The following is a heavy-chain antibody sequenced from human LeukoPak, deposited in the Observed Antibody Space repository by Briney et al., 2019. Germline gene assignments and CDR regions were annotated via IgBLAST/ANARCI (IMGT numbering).Heavy chain of an antibody. CDR2: IYYSGST. CDR1: GGSISSYY. J-gene: IGHJ6*02. V-gene: IGHV4-59*01. CDR3: ARSGLDSRYYYGMDV. Sequence: SETLSLTCTVSGGSISSYYWSWIRQPPGGGLEWIGYIYYSGSTNYNPSLKRRVTISLDTSKSQFSLKLRSVTAADTAVYYCARSGLDSRYYYGMDVWGQGTTVTVSS. D-gene: IGHD5-12*01.